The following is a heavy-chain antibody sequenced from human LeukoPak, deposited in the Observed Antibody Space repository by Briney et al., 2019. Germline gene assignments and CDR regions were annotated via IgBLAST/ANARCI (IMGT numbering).Heavy chain of an antibody. J-gene: IGHJ4*02. CDR1: GFTFSDHY. CDR2: TRNKANSYTT. V-gene: IGHV3-72*01. D-gene: IGHD5-12*01. CDR3: AFSSLGYVHFDY. Sequence: GGSLRLSCAASGFTFSDHYMDWVRQAPGKGLEWVGRTRNKANSYTTEYAASVKGRFTISRDDSKNSLYLQMNSLKTEDTAVYYCAFSSLGYVHFDYWGQGTLVTVSS.